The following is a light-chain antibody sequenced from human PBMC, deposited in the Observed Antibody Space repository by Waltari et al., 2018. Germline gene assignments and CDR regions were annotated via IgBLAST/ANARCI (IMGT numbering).Light chain of an antibody. Sequence: QSALTQPPSTSGTPGQRVTISCSGSNSNIGVNTVIWYQVLPGTAPKLLIYGNDPRPSGVPDRFSASKSGSSASLAISGLQSEDEADYYCAAWDDRLFGPVFGTGTEVTVL. CDR2: GND. V-gene: IGLV1-44*01. CDR1: NSNIGVNT. J-gene: IGLJ1*01. CDR3: AAWDDRLFGPV.